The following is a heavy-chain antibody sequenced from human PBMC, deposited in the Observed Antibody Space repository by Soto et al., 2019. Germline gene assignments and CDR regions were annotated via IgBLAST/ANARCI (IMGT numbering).Heavy chain of an antibody. Sequence: ASVKVSCKASGYTFTSYYMHWVRQAPGQGLEWMGIINPSGGSTCYAQKFQGRVTMTRDTSTSTVYMELSSLRSEDTAVYYCAAPFDVTVTHGGNYYYYGMDVWGQGTTVTVS. CDR3: AAPFDVTVTHGGNYYYYGMDV. J-gene: IGHJ6*02. V-gene: IGHV1-46*01. CDR1: GYTFTSYY. D-gene: IGHD4-4*01. CDR2: INPSGGST.